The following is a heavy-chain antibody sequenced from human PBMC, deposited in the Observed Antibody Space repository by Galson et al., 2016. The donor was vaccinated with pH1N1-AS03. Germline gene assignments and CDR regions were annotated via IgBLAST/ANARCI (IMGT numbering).Heavy chain of an antibody. Sequence: SLRLSCAASGFSFSKEWMIWVRQAPGKGLEWVGRIKTETEGGTTDYAAPVKGRFSISRDDWKNTLYLEMNSLKTEDTAVYYCTTVGSLWGQGTLVTVSS. CDR2: IKTETEGGTT. V-gene: IGHV3-15*01. CDR1: GFSFSKEW. J-gene: IGHJ4*02. D-gene: IGHD3-10*01. CDR3: TTVGSL.